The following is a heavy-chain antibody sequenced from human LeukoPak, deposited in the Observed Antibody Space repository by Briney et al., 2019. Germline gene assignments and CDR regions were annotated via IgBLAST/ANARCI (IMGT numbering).Heavy chain of an antibody. CDR3: ARKSAAAPFDP. V-gene: IGHV3-66*01. D-gene: IGHD6-13*01. Sequence: GGSLRLSCAASGFSVSSNYLTWLRQAPGKGLECVSVIYSDSSTYYADSVKGRFTISRDNSKNTLYLQMNSLRAEDTAVYYCARKSAAAPFDPWGQGTLVTVSS. J-gene: IGHJ5*02. CDR2: IYSDSST. CDR1: GFSVSSNY.